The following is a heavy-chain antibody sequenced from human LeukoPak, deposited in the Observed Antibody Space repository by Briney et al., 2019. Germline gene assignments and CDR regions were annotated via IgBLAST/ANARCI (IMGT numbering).Heavy chain of an antibody. J-gene: IGHJ5*02. Sequence: PGESLKISCKCSGYSFTSYWIACVRPMPGKGLEWMGIIYPGDSDTRYSPSFQGQVTISADKSISTAYLQWSSLKASDTAMYYCARRGATYSRSWYGVDWFDPWGQGTLVTVSS. D-gene: IGHD6-13*01. CDR2: IYPGDSDT. V-gene: IGHV5-51*01. CDR1: GYSFTSYW. CDR3: ARRGATYSRSWYGVDWFDP.